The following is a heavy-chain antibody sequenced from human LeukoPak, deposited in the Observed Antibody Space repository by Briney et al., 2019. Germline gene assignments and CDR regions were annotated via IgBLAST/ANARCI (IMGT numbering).Heavy chain of an antibody. CDR3: ARGWLAETTVVTPYNY. CDR1: GGTFSITT. D-gene: IGHD2-21*02. J-gene: IGHJ4*02. V-gene: IGHV1-69*13. CDR2: ITPIFRTP. Sequence: ASVKVSCKASGGTFSITTINWVRQAPGQGLEWKGGITPIFRTPNYAQKFQGRVTITAVESMSTAYMELSSLRSEDTAVYYCARGWLAETTVVTPYNYWGQGTLVTVSS.